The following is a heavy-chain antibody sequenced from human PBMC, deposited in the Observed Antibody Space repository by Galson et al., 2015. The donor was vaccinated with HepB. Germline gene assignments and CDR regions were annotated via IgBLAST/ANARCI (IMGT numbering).Heavy chain of an antibody. Sequence: SLRLSCAASGFTFSSYWMSWVRQAPGKGLEWVSVISGIGGSTYYADSVKGRFTISRDNSKNTLYLQMNSLRAEDTAVYYCAREVAGIDYWGQGTLVTVSS. J-gene: IGHJ4*02. CDR3: AREVAGIDY. CDR1: GFTFSSYW. CDR2: ISGIGGST. D-gene: IGHD6-19*01. V-gene: IGHV3-23*01.